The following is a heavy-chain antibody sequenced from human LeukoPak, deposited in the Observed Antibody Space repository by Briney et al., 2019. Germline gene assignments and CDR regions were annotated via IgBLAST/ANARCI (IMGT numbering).Heavy chain of an antibody. CDR1: GFIFRSYA. V-gene: IGHV3-23*01. Sequence: QPGGSLRLSCAASGFIFRSYAMSWVRQTPEKGLEWVTFISVRGDTTQYADSVKGRFTISRDNSKNTLFLQLDSLTAEDTAVYYCAREANYYDSSGYYYYWGQGTLVTVSS. CDR3: AREANYYDSSGYYYY. CDR2: ISVRGDTT. J-gene: IGHJ4*02. D-gene: IGHD3-22*01.